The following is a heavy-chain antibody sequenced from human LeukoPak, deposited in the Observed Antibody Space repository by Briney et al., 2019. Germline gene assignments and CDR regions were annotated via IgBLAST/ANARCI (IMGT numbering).Heavy chain of an antibody. Sequence: ASAKVSCKASGYTLTSYGISWVRQAPGQGLEWMGWISAYNGNTNYAQKLQGRVTMATDTSTSTAYMELRGLRSDDTAVYYCARRRGDYEPPDYWGQGTLVTVSS. CDR3: ARRRGDYEPPDY. V-gene: IGHV1-18*01. CDR1: GYTLTSYG. D-gene: IGHD4-17*01. J-gene: IGHJ4*02. CDR2: ISAYNGNT.